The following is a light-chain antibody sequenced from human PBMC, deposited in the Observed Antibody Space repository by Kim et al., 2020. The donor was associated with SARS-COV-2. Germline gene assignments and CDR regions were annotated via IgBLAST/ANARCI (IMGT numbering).Light chain of an antibody. Sequence: PTLYLTPGQRATLSCRASQSVATYLAWYQQRPGQAPRLLIYDASKRASGSAARFRGSGSGTDFTLTIGTLEPEDSAVYYCQQRGNFGQGTRLEIK. V-gene: IGKV3-11*01. CDR2: DAS. CDR3: QQRGN. J-gene: IGKJ5*01. CDR1: QSVATY.